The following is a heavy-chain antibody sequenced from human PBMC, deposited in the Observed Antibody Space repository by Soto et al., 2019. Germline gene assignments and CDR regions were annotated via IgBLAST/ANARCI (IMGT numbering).Heavy chain of an antibody. CDR1: GFTFSDYG. V-gene: IGHV1-18*01. CDR3: GREGQQLAQEKYYQLNGMDV. CDR2: ISGDNINS. D-gene: IGHD6-13*01. Sequence: QVQLVQSGAEVKKPGASVKVSCKASGFTFSDYGLSWVRQAPGQPLEWMGWISGDNINSKYSQKFQGRLTMTTDTSTATASMELRSLTSDDTAAYHCGREGQQLAQEKYYQLNGMDVWGQGTTVTVSS. J-gene: IGHJ6*02.